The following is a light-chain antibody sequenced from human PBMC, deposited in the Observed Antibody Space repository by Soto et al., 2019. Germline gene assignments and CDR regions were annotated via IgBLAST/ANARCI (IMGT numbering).Light chain of an antibody. V-gene: IGKV3-15*01. Sequence: IMMTQSPATVSVSPGESATLSCRASQNIYYNVACYQQRPVQAPRLLIYRASTRAPGVPARFSGSGSGTEFTLTISSLQPEDFTVYSCLQYHNLWAFGQGTKG. CDR2: RAS. CDR1: QNIYYN. J-gene: IGKJ1*01. CDR3: LQYHNLWA.